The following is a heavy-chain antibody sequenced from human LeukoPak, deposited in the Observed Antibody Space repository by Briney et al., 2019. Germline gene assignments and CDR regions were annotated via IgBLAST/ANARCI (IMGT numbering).Heavy chain of an antibody. D-gene: IGHD5-18*01. Sequence: SETLSLTCAVYGGSFSGYYWSWIRQPPGKGLEWIGEINHSGSTNYNPSLKSRVTISVDTSKNQFSLKLSSVTAADTAVYYCARVGYSYGYGIYYYYYMDVWGKGTTVTVSS. CDR2: INHSGST. CDR3: ARVGYSYGYGIYYYYYMDV. V-gene: IGHV4-34*01. J-gene: IGHJ6*03. CDR1: GGSFSGYY.